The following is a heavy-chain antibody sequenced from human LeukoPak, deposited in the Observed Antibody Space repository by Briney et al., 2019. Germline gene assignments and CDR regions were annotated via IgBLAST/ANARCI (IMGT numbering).Heavy chain of an antibody. Sequence: SETLSLTCAVYGGSFSGYYWSWIRQPPGKGLEWIGEIDHSGSTNNNPSLKSRVTISVDTSKNQFSLKLSSVTAADTAVYYCARGGFGSGWSYFDYWGQGTLVTVSS. CDR3: ARGGFGSGWSYFDY. D-gene: IGHD6-19*01. J-gene: IGHJ4*02. CDR2: IDHSGST. CDR1: GGSFSGYY. V-gene: IGHV4-34*01.